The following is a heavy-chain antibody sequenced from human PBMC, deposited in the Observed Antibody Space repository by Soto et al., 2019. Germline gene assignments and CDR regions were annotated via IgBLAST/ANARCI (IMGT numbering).Heavy chain of an antibody. D-gene: IGHD1-1*01. CDR3: ARAQEVGNACDS. CDR1: GDSVSSNTAA. CDR2: TYYRSKWFN. Sequence: SQTLSLTCAISGDSVSSNTAALSLIMQSPSRGLEWLGRTYYRSKWFNGYALSVKSRITINPDTSKNQFSLQLNSVTPEDTALYYCARAQEVGNACDSWGQGTLGTVSS. J-gene: IGHJ3*02. V-gene: IGHV6-1*01.